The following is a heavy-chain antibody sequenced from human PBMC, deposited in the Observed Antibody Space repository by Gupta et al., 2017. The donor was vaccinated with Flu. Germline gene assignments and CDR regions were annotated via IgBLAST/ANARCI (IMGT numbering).Heavy chain of an antibody. Sequence: QVQLVESGGGVVQPGRSLRLSCAASGFTFSSYGMHWVRQAPGKGLEWVAVIWYDGSNKYYADSVKGRFTISRDNSKNTLYLQMNSLRAEDTAVYYCARVSTGDNGPFDYWGQGTLVTVSS. CDR3: ARVSTGDNGPFDY. CDR2: IWYDGSNK. CDR1: GFTFSSYG. D-gene: IGHD7-27*01. V-gene: IGHV3-33*01. J-gene: IGHJ4*02.